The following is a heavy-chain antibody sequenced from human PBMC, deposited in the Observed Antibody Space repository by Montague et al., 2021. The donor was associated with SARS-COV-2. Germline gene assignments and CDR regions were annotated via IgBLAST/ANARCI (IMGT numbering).Heavy chain of an antibody. Sequence: SETLSLTCAVYGGSFSGYYWSWIHQPPGKGLEGSVEINHSGSTKYNPSLKSRVAISVDTSKNQFSLKRSSVTAADTAVYYCARGTKRGFTYDYDSSGYASNYWGQGTLVTVSS. CDR1: GGSFSGYY. V-gene: IGHV4-34*01. J-gene: IGHJ4*02. CDR2: INHSGST. CDR3: ARGTKRGFTYDYDSSGYASNY. D-gene: IGHD3-22*01.